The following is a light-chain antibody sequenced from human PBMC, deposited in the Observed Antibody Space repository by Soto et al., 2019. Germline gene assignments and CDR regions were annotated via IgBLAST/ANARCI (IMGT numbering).Light chain of an antibody. V-gene: IGKV3-15*01. CDR1: QSVNRN. J-gene: IGKJ4*01. CDR2: GVS. CDR3: QQYHDWPPVT. Sequence: EIVLAQSPATLSVSPGERVTLSCRASQSVNRNLAWYQQKPGQAPRLLMYGVSITATGIPARFSGSGSGTEFTLTISSLQPEDFAVYYCQQYHDWPPVTFGGGTKVAIK.